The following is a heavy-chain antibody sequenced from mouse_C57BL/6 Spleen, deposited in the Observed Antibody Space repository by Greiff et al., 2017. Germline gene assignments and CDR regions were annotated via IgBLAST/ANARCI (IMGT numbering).Heavy chain of an antibody. D-gene: IGHD2-5*01. V-gene: IGHV1-59*01. Sequence: QVQLQQPGAELVRPGTSVKLSCKASGYTFTSYWMHWVKQRPGQGLEWIGVIDPSDSYTNYNQKFKGKATLTVDKSSSTAYMQLSSLTSEDSAVYYCARRYYSNYDYAMDYWGQGTSVTVSS. CDR1: GYTFTSYW. CDR3: ARRYYSNYDYAMDY. CDR2: IDPSDSYT. J-gene: IGHJ4*01.